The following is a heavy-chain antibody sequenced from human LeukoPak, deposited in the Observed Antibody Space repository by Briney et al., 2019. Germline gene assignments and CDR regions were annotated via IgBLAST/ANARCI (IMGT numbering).Heavy chain of an antibody. CDR3: AKDTFDYYGSGSYPGFDP. V-gene: IGHV3-30*02. J-gene: IGHJ5*02. Sequence: GGSLRLSCAASGFTFSSYGMHWVRQAPGKGLEGGAFIRYDGSNKYYADSVKGRFTISRDNSKNTLYLQMNSLRAEDTAVYYCAKDTFDYYGSGSYPGFDPWGQGTLVTVSS. CDR2: IRYDGSNK. D-gene: IGHD3-10*01. CDR1: GFTFSSYG.